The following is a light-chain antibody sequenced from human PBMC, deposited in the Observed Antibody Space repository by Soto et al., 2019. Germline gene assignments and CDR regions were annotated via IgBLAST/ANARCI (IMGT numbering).Light chain of an antibody. CDR1: QYVSNK. CDR3: KQYKEWPPFT. CDR2: GAS. J-gene: IGKJ5*01. Sequence: EIVITQSPATLSVSPGETPTLSCRASQYVSNKVAWYQQKPGQAPRLLILGASTRATGVAARFSGSGSGTEFTLSISSLQSEDFAVYYCKQYKEWPPFTFGQGTRLEIK. V-gene: IGKV3-15*01.